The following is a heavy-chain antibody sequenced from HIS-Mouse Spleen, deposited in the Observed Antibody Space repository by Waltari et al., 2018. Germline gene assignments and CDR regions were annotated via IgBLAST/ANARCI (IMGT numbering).Heavy chain of an antibody. V-gene: IGHV1-2*02. J-gene: IGHJ1*01. CDR2: INPNSGGT. Sequence: QVQLVQSGAEVKKPGASVKVSCKASGYTFTGYYMHWVRQAPGQGLEWMGWINPNSGGTNYAQKFQGRVTMTRDTSISTAYMELSRLRSDDTAVYYCATVYSSSSPAPEYFQHWGQGTLVTVSS. CDR1: GYTFTGYY. D-gene: IGHD6-6*01. CDR3: ATVYSSSSPAPEYFQH.